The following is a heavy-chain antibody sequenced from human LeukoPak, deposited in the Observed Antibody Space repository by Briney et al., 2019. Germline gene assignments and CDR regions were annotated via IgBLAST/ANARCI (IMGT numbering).Heavy chain of an antibody. Sequence: GASVKVSCKASGYTFTSYDINWVRQATGQGLEWMGWMNPNSGNTGYAQKFQGRVTMTRNTSISTAYMELSSLRSEDTAVYYCARGRGKGSSITMKPNDAFDIWGQGTMVTVSS. CDR2: MNPNSGNT. D-gene: IGHD3-22*01. CDR1: GYTFTSYD. J-gene: IGHJ3*02. V-gene: IGHV1-8*01. CDR3: ARGRGKGSSITMKPNDAFDI.